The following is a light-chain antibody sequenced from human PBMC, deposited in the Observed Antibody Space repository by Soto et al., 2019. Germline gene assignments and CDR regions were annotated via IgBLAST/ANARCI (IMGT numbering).Light chain of an antibody. Sequence: EIVMTQSPATLSVSPGERATLSCRASQSVSSNLAWYQQKPGQAPRLLISGASTRATDIPARFSGSGSGTEFTLTISSLQSEDFALYYCQQYNNWPTFGQGTKVDIK. CDR3: QQYNNWPT. CDR1: QSVSSN. V-gene: IGKV3-15*01. CDR2: GAS. J-gene: IGKJ1*01.